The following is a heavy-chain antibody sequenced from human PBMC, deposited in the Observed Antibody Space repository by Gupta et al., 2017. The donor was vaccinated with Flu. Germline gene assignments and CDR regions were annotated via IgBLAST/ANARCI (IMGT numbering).Heavy chain of an antibody. CDR1: AFRFSIVC. D-gene: IGHD2-15*01. J-gene: IGHJ3*01. Sequence: EVQLLESGGGRVYLGGSLRLSCVTAAFRFSIVCMTWVCDAPGKGLQWVGGIKREIDGANTEFAVHVRGRFSISRDDSTNTLYLPMHSLQTEDTAVDYCATGDCSGGSCHTFDYWGQGTVVTVSS. CDR3: ATGDCSGGSCHTFDY. CDR2: IKREIDGANT. V-gene: IGHV3-15*01.